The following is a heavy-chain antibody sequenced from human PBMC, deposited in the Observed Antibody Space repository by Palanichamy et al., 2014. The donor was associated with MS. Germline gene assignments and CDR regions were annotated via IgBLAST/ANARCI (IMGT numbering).Heavy chain of an antibody. CDR3: ARSLDDFWSGYPSGDWFDP. D-gene: IGHD3-3*01. CDR1: GYTFTSYA. CDR2: INTNTGNP. V-gene: IGHV7-4-1*01. Sequence: QVQLVQSGSELKKPGASVKVSCKASGYTFTSYAMNWVRQAPGQGLEWMGWINTNTGNPTYAQGFTGRFVFSLDTSVSTAYLQICSLKAEDTAVYYCARSLDDFWSGYPSGDWFDPWGQGTLVTVSS. J-gene: IGHJ5*02.